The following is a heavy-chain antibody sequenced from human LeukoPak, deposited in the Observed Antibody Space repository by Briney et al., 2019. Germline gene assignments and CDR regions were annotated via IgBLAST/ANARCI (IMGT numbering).Heavy chain of an antibody. V-gene: IGHV3-48*01. CDR3: ARDSSHESELYYYDSSGYYYLYYFDY. Sequence: GGSQRLSCAASGFTFSSYSMNWVRQAPGKGLEWVSYISSSSSTIYYADSVKGRFTISRDNAKNSLYLQMNSLRAEDTAVYYCARDSSHESELYYYDSSGYYYLYYFDYWGQGTLVTVSS. CDR1: GFTFSSYS. CDR2: ISSSSSTI. J-gene: IGHJ4*02. D-gene: IGHD3-22*01.